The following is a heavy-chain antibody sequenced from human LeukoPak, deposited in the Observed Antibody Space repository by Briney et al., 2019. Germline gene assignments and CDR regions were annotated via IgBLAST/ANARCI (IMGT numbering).Heavy chain of an antibody. CDR2: ISGNGGTT. CDR1: GFTFSSYA. Sequence: GGSLRLSCAASGFTFSSYAVSWVRQAPGKGLEWVSAISGNGGTTYYAGSVKGRFTISRDNSKNTLYLQMNSLRSGDTAVYFCTNLLSSGWYDGGLTPFDSWGQGTLVTVSS. CDR3: TNLLSSGWYDGGLTPFDS. D-gene: IGHD6-19*01. J-gene: IGHJ4*02. V-gene: IGHV3-23*01.